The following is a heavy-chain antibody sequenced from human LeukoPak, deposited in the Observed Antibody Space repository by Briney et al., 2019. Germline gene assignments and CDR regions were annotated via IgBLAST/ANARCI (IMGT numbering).Heavy chain of an antibody. CDR2: ISYDGSNK. V-gene: IGHV3-30*18. CDR3: AKLSIAAAGTTSAFHI. Sequence: GGSLRLSCAASGFTFSSYGMHWVRQAPGKGLEWVAVISYDGSNKYYADSVKGRFTITRDNSKNTLYLQMNSLRAEDTAVYYCAKLSIAAAGTTSAFHIWGQRTMVTVSS. D-gene: IGHD6-13*01. J-gene: IGHJ3*02. CDR1: GFTFSSYG.